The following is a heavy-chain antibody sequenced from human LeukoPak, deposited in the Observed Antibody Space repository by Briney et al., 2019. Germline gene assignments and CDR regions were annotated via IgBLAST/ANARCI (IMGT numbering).Heavy chain of an antibody. Sequence: PSETLSLTCTVSGGSISSGSYYWSWIRQPAGKGLEWIGRFYTSGSTNYNPSLKSRVTISVDTAKNQFSLKLSSVTAADTAVYYCARERGSGWYFRPDAFDIWGQGTMVTVSS. V-gene: IGHV4-61*02. CDR1: GGSISSGSYY. J-gene: IGHJ3*02. CDR3: ARERGSGWYFRPDAFDI. D-gene: IGHD6-19*01. CDR2: FYTSGST.